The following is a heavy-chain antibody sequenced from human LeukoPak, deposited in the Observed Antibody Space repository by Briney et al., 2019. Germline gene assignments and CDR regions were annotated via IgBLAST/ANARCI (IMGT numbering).Heavy chain of an antibody. V-gene: IGHV4-39*07. Sequence: SETLSLTCTVSGGSISSSSYYWGWIRQPPGKGLEWIGSIYYSGSTYYNPSLKSRVTISVDTSKNQFSLKLSSVTAADTAVYYCARVTYYYDSSGYHFDYWGQGTLVTVSS. CDR2: IYYSGST. CDR1: GGSISSSSYY. D-gene: IGHD3-22*01. J-gene: IGHJ4*02. CDR3: ARVTYYYDSSGYHFDY.